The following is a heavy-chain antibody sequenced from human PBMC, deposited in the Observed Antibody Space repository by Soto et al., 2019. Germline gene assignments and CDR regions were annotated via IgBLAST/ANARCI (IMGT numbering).Heavy chain of an antibody. Sequence: QVQLVESGGGVVQPGRSLRLSCAASGFTFSSYGMHWVRQAPGKGLEWVAVISYDGSKKYYADSVKGRFTISRDNSKNTLDLQLNSLRAEDTAVFYCAKDIGEVDAFDIWGQGTMVTVFS. CDR2: ISYDGSKK. CDR1: GFTFSSYG. CDR3: AKDIGEVDAFDI. V-gene: IGHV3-30*18. D-gene: IGHD2-15*01. J-gene: IGHJ3*02.